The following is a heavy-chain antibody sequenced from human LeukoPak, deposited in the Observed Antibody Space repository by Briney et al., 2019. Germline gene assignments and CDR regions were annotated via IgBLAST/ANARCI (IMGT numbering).Heavy chain of an antibody. CDR3: ARRTPGPQLDEYVAYFFDH. CDR2: IYSSGAT. Sequence: SETLSLICTVSGGSITTYNWIWIRQTPGQALEWIGHIYSSGATKYNPSLKSRATILLDTSKNQLSLKLSSVSAADTAVYYCARRTPGPQLDEYVAYFFDHWGQGTQVSVSS. V-gene: IGHV4-4*09. CDR1: GGSITTYN. D-gene: IGHD2-2*01. J-gene: IGHJ4*02.